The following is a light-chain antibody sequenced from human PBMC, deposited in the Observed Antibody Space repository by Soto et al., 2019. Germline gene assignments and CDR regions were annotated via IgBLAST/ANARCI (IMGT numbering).Light chain of an antibody. CDR3: QKYNSAPRT. J-gene: IGKJ3*01. CDR1: QGISNY. CDR2: AAS. V-gene: IGKV1-27*01. Sequence: DIQMTQSPSSLSASVGDRVTITCQASQGISNYLAWYQQKPGKVPKLLIYAASTLQSGVPSRFSGSGSGTDFTLTISGLQPEDVATYYCQKYNSAPRTFGPGTKVDIK.